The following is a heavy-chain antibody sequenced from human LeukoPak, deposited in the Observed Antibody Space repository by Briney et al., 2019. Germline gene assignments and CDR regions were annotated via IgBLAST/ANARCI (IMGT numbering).Heavy chain of an antibody. CDR2: ISSSSSTI. CDR1: GFTFSSYS. D-gene: IGHD6-13*01. CDR3: ARDGSAAAGTGVWYY. V-gene: IGHV3-48*01. Sequence: GGSLRLSCAASGFTFSSYSMNWVRQAPGKGLEWVSYISSSSSTIYYADSVKGRFTISRDNAKNSLYLQMNSLRAEDTAVYYCARDGSAAAGTGVWYYWGQGTLVTVSS. J-gene: IGHJ4*02.